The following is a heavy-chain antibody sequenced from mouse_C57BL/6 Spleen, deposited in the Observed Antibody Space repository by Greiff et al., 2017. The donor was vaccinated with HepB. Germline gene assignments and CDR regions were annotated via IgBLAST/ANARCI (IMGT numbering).Heavy chain of an antibody. CDR3: ARSDCSRTGSYFDY. Sequence: EVHLVESGGGLVKPGGSLKLSCAASGFTFSDYGMHWVRQAPEKGLEWVAYISSGSSTIYYADTVKGRFTISRDNAKNTLFLQMTSLRSEDTAMYYCARSDCSRTGSYFDYWGQGTTLTVSS. D-gene: IGHD1-1*01. CDR1: GFTFSDYG. J-gene: IGHJ2*01. V-gene: IGHV5-17*01. CDR2: ISSGSSTI.